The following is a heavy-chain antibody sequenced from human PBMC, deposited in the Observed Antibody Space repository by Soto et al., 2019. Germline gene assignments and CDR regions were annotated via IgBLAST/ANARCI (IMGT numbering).Heavy chain of an antibody. J-gene: IGHJ1*01. CDR1: GGSISSYY. CDR3: ARDYYDSSGYHEYFQH. CDR2: IYYSGST. D-gene: IGHD3-22*01. Sequence: TSETLSLTCTASGGSISSYYWSWIRQPPGKGLEWIGYIYYSGSTNYNPSLKSRVTISVDTSKNQFSLKLSSVTAADTAVYYCARDYYDSSGYHEYFQHWGQGTLVTVSS. V-gene: IGHV4-59*01.